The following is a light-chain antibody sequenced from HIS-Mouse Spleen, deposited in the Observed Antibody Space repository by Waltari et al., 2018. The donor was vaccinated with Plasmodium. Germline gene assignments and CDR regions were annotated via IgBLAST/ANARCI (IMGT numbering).Light chain of an antibody. CDR1: SSDVGSYNL. V-gene: IGLV2-23*03. CDR3: CSYAGSSTFV. Sequence: QSALTQPASVSGSPGQSITISCTGTSSDVGSYNLVSWYQQHPGKAPKRMIYEGSKRPSGGSNRFSGSKSGNTASLTISGLQAEDEADYYCCSYAGSSTFVFGGGTKLTVL. CDR2: EGS. J-gene: IGLJ3*02.